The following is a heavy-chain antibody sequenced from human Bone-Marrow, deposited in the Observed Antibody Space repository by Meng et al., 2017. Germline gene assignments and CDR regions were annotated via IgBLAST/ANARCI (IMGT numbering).Heavy chain of an antibody. CDR1: GFTFTSYS. D-gene: IGHD3-9*01. Sequence: LSLTCAASGFTFTSYSMNWVRQAPGKGLEWVSSIGSNSRSTYYSESVKGRFTISRDNAKNSLCLQMNSLRAEDTAVYYCARVGYYNILTGYYYFDYWGQGTLVTVSS. V-gene: IGHV3-21*01. CDR2: IGSNSRST. CDR3: ARVGYYNILTGYYYFDY. J-gene: IGHJ4*02.